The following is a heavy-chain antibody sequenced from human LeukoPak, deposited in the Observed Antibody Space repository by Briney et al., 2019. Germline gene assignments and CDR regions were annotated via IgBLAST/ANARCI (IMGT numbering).Heavy chain of an antibody. Sequence: TLSLTCTVSGGSISSGDYYWSWIRQPPGKGLEWIGYIYYSGSTYYNPSLKSRVTISVDTSKNQFSLELSSVTAADTAVYYCARDSPPYWGAGGIDYWGQGTLVTVSS. CDR3: ARDSPPYWGAGGIDY. CDR2: IYYSGST. J-gene: IGHJ4*02. V-gene: IGHV4-30-4*01. D-gene: IGHD1-26*01. CDR1: GGSISSGDYY.